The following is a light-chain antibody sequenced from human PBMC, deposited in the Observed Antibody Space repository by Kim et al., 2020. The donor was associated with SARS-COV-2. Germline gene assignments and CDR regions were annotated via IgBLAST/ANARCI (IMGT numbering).Light chain of an antibody. CDR2: GNN. V-gene: IGLV1-40*01. Sequence: WVTISCTGSSSTVGAGYDVHWYQQLPGTAPKLVIYGNNNRPSGVPDRFSGSKSGTSASLAITGLQAEDEADYYCQSYDSSLSAYVFGTGTKVTVL. CDR3: QSYDSSLSAYV. J-gene: IGLJ1*01. CDR1: SSTVGAGYD.